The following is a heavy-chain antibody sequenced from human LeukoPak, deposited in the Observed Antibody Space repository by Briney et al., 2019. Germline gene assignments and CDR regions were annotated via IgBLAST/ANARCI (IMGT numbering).Heavy chain of an antibody. V-gene: IGHV5-51*01. Sequence: GESLKISCKGSGYSFTSYWIGWARQMPGKGLEWMGIIFPGDSDTRYSPSFQGQVTISADKSISAAYLQWSSLKASDTAMYYCARLQRGATDVFDVWGQGTMVTVSS. D-gene: IGHD1-26*01. CDR1: GYSFTSYW. CDR2: IFPGDSDT. J-gene: IGHJ3*01. CDR3: ARLQRGATDVFDV.